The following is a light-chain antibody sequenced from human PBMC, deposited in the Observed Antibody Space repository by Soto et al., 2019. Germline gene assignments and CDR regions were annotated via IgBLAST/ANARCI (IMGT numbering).Light chain of an antibody. CDR2: DVN. CDR3: CSYSGSDTLL. J-gene: IGLJ3*02. CDR1: SSDVANYKY. V-gene: IGLV2-11*01. Sequence: QSVLTQPRSVSGSPGQSVTISCTRTSSDVANYKYVSWYQQHPGKAPKLMIYDVNKRPSGVPYRFSGSKSGNTASLTISGLQAEDEAEYFCCSYSGSDTLLFGGGTKLTVL.